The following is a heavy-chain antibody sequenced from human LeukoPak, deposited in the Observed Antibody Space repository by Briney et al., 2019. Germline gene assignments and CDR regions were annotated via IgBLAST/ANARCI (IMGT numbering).Heavy chain of an antibody. CDR1: GGTFSSYA. CDR3: ARDWTSMSPYY. CDR2: IIPILGIA. D-gene: IGHD3/OR15-3a*01. Sequence: SVKVSCKASGGTFSSYAISWVRQAPGQGLEWMGRIIPILGIANYAQKFQGRVTITADKSTSTAYMELSSLRSDDTAVYYCARDWTSMSPYYWGQGTLVTVSS. J-gene: IGHJ4*02. V-gene: IGHV1-69*04.